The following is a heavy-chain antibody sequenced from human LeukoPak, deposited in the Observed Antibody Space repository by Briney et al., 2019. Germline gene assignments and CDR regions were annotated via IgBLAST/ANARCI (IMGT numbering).Heavy chain of an antibody. Sequence: GGSLRLSCAASGFAFSSYGMHWVRQAPGKGLEWVAFIRYDGSNKYYADSVKGRFTISRDNSKNTLYLQMNSLRAEDTAVYYCAKVEVSVVRGVIDFDYWGQGTLVTVSS. D-gene: IGHD3-10*01. CDR1: GFAFSSYG. J-gene: IGHJ4*02. V-gene: IGHV3-30*02. CDR2: IRYDGSNK. CDR3: AKVEVSVVRGVIDFDY.